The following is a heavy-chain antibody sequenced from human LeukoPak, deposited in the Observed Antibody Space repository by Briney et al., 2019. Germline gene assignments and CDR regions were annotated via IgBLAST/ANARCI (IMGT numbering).Heavy chain of an antibody. CDR3: AKSGRCSSTSCYSGRYYMDV. CDR1: GFTFSSYG. CDR2: RWYDGSNK. J-gene: IGHJ6*03. V-gene: IGHV3-33*06. D-gene: IGHD2-2*01. Sequence: GGSLRLSCAASGFTFSSYGMHWVRQAPGKGLEWVAVRWYDGSNKYYADSVKGRFTISRDNSKNTLYLQMNSLRAEDTAVYYCAKSGRCSSTSCYSGRYYMDVWGKGTTVTVSS.